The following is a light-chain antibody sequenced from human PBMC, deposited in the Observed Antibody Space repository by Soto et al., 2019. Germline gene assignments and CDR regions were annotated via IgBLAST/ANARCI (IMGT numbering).Light chain of an antibody. Sequence: QSALTQPASMSGSPGQSITISCTGTSSDVGAYNYVSWYQHHPGKAPKLMIYDVSNRPSGVSNRFSGSKSGNTASLTISGLQAEDEADYYCSSYTSSSTLAFGGGTQLTVL. CDR3: SSYTSSSTLA. CDR2: DVS. J-gene: IGLJ2*01. V-gene: IGLV2-14*03. CDR1: SSDVGAYNY.